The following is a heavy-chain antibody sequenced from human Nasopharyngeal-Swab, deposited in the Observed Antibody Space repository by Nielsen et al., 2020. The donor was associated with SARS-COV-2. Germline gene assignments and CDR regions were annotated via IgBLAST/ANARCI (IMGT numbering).Heavy chain of an antibody. D-gene: IGHD6-13*01. CDR1: GGSFSGYY. CDR2: INHSGST. V-gene: IGHV4-34*01. CDR3: ARGGSSSWYYYYYGMDV. J-gene: IGHJ6*02. Sequence: GSLRLSCAVYGGSFSGYYWSWIRQPPGKGLEWIGEINHSGSTNYNPSLKSRVTISVDTSKNQFSLKLGSVTAADTAVYYCARGGSSSWYYYYYGMDVWGQGTTVTVSS.